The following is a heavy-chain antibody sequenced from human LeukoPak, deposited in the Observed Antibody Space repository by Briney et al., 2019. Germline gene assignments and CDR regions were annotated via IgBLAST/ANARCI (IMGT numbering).Heavy chain of an antibody. D-gene: IGHD7-27*01. J-gene: IGHJ5*02. CDR2: IYYSGST. Sequence: TASETLSLTCTVSGDSISSGGYYWSWIRQHPGKGLEWIGYIYYSGSTNYNPSLKSRVTISVDTSKNQFSLKLSSVTAADTAVYYCASADGFNWGKNWFDPWGQGTLVTVSS. V-gene: IGHV4-61*08. CDR3: ASADGFNWGKNWFDP. CDR1: GDSISSGGYY.